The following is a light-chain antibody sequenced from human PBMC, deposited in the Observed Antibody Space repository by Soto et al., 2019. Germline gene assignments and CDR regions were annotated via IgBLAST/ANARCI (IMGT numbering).Light chain of an antibody. V-gene: IGLV2-14*02. Sequence: QSVLTQPASVSGSPGQSIAISCNGTSSDVGSHDLVSWYQQHPGKVPKLIIYDVSSRPSGVSNRFSGSKSGNTASLTISGLQAEDEADYYCSSFTSSTTYVFGTGPKVTVL. CDR3: SSFTSSTTYV. CDR1: SSDVGSHDL. CDR2: DVS. J-gene: IGLJ1*01.